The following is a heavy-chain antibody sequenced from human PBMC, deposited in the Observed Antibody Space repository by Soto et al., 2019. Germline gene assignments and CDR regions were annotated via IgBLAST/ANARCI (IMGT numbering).Heavy chain of an antibody. CDR2: IYYSGST. Sequence: SETLSLTCTVSGGSISSSSYYWGWIRQPPGKGLEWIGSIYYSGSTYYNPSLKSRVTISVDTSKNQFSLKLSSVTAADTAVYYCARPGENLGSYSMNDAFDIWGQGTMVTVSS. J-gene: IGHJ3*02. CDR3: ARPGENLGSYSMNDAFDI. V-gene: IGHV4-39*01. CDR1: GGSISSSSYY. D-gene: IGHD1-26*01.